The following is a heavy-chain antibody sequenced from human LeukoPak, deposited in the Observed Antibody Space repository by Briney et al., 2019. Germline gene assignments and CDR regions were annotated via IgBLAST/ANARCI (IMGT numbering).Heavy chain of an antibody. CDR2: ISSSSSYI. D-gene: IGHD3-10*01. V-gene: IGHV3-21*01. CDR3: ARDEKVYGSGSAVDY. Sequence: GGSLRLSCAASGFTFSSYSMNWVRQAPGKGLEWVSSISSSSSYIYYADSVKGRFTISRDNAKNSLYLQMNSLRAEDTAVYYCARDEKVYGSGSAVDYWGQGTLVTVSS. J-gene: IGHJ4*02. CDR1: GFTFSSYS.